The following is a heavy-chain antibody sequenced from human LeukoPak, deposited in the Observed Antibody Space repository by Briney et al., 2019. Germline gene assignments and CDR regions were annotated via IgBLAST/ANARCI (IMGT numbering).Heavy chain of an antibody. CDR3: TTEGDYVWGSYRSY. V-gene: IGHV3-11*01. J-gene: IGHJ4*02. Sequence: GGSLRLSCAASGFTFSDYYVSWIRQAPGKGLEWVSYISSRGSTIYYADSVKGRFTISRDNAKNSLFLQMNSLKTEDTAVYYCTTEGDYVWGSYRSYWGQGTLVTVSS. CDR2: ISSRGSTI. D-gene: IGHD3-16*02. CDR1: GFTFSDYY.